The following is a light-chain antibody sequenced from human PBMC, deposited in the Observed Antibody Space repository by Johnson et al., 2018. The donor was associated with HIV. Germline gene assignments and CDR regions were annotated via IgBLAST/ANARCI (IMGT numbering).Light chain of an antibody. CDR3: GTWDSSLVGV. Sequence: QSVLTQPPSVSAAPGQKVTISCSGSNSNIGNNYVSWYQQLPGTAPKLLIYDNNKRPSGIPDRFSGSKSGTSATLGITGLQTGDEADYYGGTWDSSLVGVFGPGTKVTVL. V-gene: IGLV1-51*01. J-gene: IGLJ1*01. CDR2: DNN. CDR1: NSNIGNNY.